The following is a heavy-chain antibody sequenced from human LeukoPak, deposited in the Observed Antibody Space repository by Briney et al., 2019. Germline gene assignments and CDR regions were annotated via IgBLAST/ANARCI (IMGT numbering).Heavy chain of an antibody. V-gene: IGHV6-1*01. J-gene: IGHJ6*02. CDR3: AGVPYSYGQRGYYYYGMDV. D-gene: IGHD5-18*01. Sequence: SQTLSLTCAISGDSVSSNSAAWNWIRQSPSRGLEWLGRTYYRSKWYNDYAVSVKSRITINPDTSKNQFSLQLNSVTPEDTAVYYCAGVPYSYGQRGYYYYGMDVWGQGTTVTVSS. CDR2: TYYRSKWYN. CDR1: GDSVSSNSAA.